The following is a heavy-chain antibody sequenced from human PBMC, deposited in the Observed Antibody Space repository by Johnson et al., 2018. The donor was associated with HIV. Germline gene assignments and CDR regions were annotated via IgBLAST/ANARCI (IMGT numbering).Heavy chain of an antibody. CDR2: LFSGVTT. V-gene: IGHV3-66*01. CDR3: ARDYRGALDI. CDR1: GFTVSSYY. Sequence: EVQLLESGGGLVQPGGSLRLSCAASGFTVSSYYMTWVRQAPGKGLEWVSVLFSGVTTYYADSVKGRFTISRDSSKNSLYMQMNSLRVEDTAVYFCARDYRGALDIWGQGTMVTVSS. J-gene: IGHJ3*02. D-gene: IGHD4-11*01.